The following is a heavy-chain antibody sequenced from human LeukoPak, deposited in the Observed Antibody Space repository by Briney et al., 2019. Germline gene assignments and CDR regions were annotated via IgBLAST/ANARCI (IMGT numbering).Heavy chain of an antibody. CDR1: GGSISSGGYY. J-gene: IGHJ4*02. CDR2: IYSGGSA. D-gene: IGHD3-10*01. CDR3: ARGSGITLN. Sequence: ETLSLTCTVSGGSISSGGYYWSWVRQAPGKGLEWVSVIYSGGSAYYADSVKGRFTISRDNSKNTLYLQMNSLRAEDTAVYYCARGSGITLNWGQGTLVTVSS. V-gene: IGHV3-53*01.